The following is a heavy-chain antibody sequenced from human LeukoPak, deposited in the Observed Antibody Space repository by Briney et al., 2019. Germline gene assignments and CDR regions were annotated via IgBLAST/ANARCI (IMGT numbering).Heavy chain of an antibody. CDR3: TREAYYYDRSGQSH. D-gene: IGHD3-22*01. J-gene: IGHJ4*02. CDR1: GFTFGDYA. Sequence: GRSLRLSCTASGFTFGDYAMSWVRQAPGKGLEWVGFIRSKAYGGTTEYAASVKGRFTISRDDSKSIAYLQMNSLKTEDTAVYYCTREAYYYDRSGQSHWGQGTLVTVSS. V-gene: IGHV3-49*04. CDR2: IRSKAYGGTT.